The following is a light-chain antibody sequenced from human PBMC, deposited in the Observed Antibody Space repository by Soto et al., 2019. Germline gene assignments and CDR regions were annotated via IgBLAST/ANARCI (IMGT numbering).Light chain of an antibody. Sequence: EILLTQSPGTLSLCPGEISTLSCGSSQSVSSSYLAWYQQKPGQAPRLLIYGASSRATGIPDRFSGSGSGTDFTLTISRLEPEDFAVYYCQQYGSSPPTFGQGTKVDIK. V-gene: IGKV3-20*01. CDR2: GAS. CDR3: QQYGSSPPT. CDR1: QSVSSSY. J-gene: IGKJ1*01.